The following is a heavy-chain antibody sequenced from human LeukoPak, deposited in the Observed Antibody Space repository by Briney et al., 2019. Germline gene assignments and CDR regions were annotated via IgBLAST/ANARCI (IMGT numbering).Heavy chain of an antibody. CDR1: GGTFSSYA. J-gene: IGHJ4*02. CDR3: ARGVYGSSGFSFDY. D-gene: IGHD6-19*01. Sequence: VASVKVSCKASGGTFSSYAISWVRQAPGQRLEWMGGIIPIFGTANYAQKFQGRVTITADESTSTAYMELSSLRSEDTAVYYCARGVYGSSGFSFDYWGQGTLVTVSS. V-gene: IGHV1-69*13. CDR2: IIPIFGTA.